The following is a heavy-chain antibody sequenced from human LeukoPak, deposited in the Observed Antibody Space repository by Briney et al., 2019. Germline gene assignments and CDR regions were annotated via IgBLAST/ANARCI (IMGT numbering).Heavy chain of an antibody. Sequence: PGGSLRLSCSASGFTFGDFAMTWVRQAPGKGLGWVGIGRAKAYGATKEYAASVKGRFTISRDDSKSVAYLQMDNLKTEDTGIYYCTRGSGRFEYWGQGTRATVSS. J-gene: IGHJ4*02. V-gene: IGHV3-49*04. CDR1: GFTFGDFA. CDR3: TRGSGRFEY. CDR2: GRAKAYGATK. D-gene: IGHD2-15*01.